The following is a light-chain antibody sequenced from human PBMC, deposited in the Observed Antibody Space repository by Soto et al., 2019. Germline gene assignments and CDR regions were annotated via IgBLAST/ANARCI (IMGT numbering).Light chain of an antibody. J-gene: IGKJ1*01. CDR2: SAS. V-gene: IGKV1-9*01. Sequence: DIKMTQSPSSLSASVGDRVTITCRASQSITGYLNWYQQKPGKAPKLLIYSASTLQSGVPSRFSGSGSGTDFTLTISSLQPEDFATYYCLQVDVYPWTFGQGTKVDIK. CDR1: QSITGY. CDR3: LQVDVYPWT.